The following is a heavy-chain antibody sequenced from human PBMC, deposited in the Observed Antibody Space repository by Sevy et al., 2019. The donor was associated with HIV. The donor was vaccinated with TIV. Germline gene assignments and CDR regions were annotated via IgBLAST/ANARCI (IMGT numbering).Heavy chain of an antibody. CDR3: ARAVGKDGAY. Sequence: GGSLRLSCTASGFTFSDSWMHWVRQAPGKGLEWLANINQDGSVIYYADSVKGRFTISRDNSRNSVFLQMSSLRAVDTATYYCARAVGKDGAYWGQGTLVTVSS. CDR1: GFTFSDSW. D-gene: IGHD2-8*01. J-gene: IGHJ4*02. V-gene: IGHV3-7*03. CDR2: INQDGSVI.